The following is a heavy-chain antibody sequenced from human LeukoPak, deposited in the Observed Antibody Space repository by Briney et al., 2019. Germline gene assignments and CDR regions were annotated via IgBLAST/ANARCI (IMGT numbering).Heavy chain of an antibody. D-gene: IGHD3-22*01. CDR3: ARDYRPPYYYDSSGYSS. CDR2: INPNSGGT. CDR1: GYSFTGNY. V-gene: IGHV1-2*02. J-gene: IGHJ4*02. Sequence: ASVKVSCKASGYSFTGNYMHWVRQAPGQGLEWMGWINPNSGGTNYAQKFQGRVTMTRDTSISTAYMELSRLRSDDTAVYYCARDYRPPYYYDSSGYSSWGQGTLVTVSS.